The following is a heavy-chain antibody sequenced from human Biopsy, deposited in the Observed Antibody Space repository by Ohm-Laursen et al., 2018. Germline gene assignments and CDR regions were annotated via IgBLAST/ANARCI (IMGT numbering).Heavy chain of an antibody. J-gene: IGHJ6*02. Sequence: SVTVSCKASGFTFSSSAVQWVRQARGQRLEWKGWIVVGSGHTNYAQKFQERVTITRDMSTSTAYMELTSLRSEDTAVYYCAATSTLYYYYYAMDVWDQGTTITVSS. CDR3: AATSTLYYYYYAMDV. V-gene: IGHV1-58*01. CDR2: IVVGSGHT. CDR1: GFTFSSSA.